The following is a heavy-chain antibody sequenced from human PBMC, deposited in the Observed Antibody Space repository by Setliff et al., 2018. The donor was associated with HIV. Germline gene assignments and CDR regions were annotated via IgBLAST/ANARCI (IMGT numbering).Heavy chain of an antibody. V-gene: IGHV4-61*02. J-gene: IGHJ4*02. D-gene: IGHD3-22*01. CDR1: GGSISSGSYY. CDR3: ARHFYGYYGSNGLPIQY. CDR2: IYNSGST. Sequence: PSETLSLTCSVSGGSISSGSYYWSWIRQPAGKGLEWIGRIYNSGSTIYNPSLKSRVTLSLDTSKNPFSLNLSTVAAADTAVYYCARHFYGYYGSNGLPIQYWGQGTLVTVSS.